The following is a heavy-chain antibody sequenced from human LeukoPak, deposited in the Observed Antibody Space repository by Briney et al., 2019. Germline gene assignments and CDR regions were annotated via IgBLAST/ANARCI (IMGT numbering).Heavy chain of an antibody. V-gene: IGHV4-39*07. Sequence: PSETLSLTCTVSGGSISSSSYYWGWIRQPPGKGLERIGSIYYSGSTYYSPSLKSRVTILVDTSKNQFSLKLSSVTAADTAVYYCARDSSAAGSFDYWGQGTLVTVSS. D-gene: IGHD6-13*01. CDR1: GGSISSSSYY. J-gene: IGHJ4*02. CDR2: IYYSGST. CDR3: ARDSSAAGSFDY.